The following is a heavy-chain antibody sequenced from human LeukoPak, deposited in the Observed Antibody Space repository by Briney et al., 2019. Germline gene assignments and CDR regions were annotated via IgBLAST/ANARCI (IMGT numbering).Heavy chain of an antibody. CDR2: IYGTETT. CDR1: GASIRNYY. CDR3: ARGRGGGYSYGFDY. V-gene: IGHV4-59*01. Sequence: SETLSLTCTVCGASIRNYYWNWIRQTPGKGLEWVGYIYGTETTKTNPYFKSRVTISVDTSKIQFSLRLNSVTAADTAVYFCARGRGGGYSYGFDYWGRGTLVTVSS. J-gene: IGHJ4*02. D-gene: IGHD5-18*01.